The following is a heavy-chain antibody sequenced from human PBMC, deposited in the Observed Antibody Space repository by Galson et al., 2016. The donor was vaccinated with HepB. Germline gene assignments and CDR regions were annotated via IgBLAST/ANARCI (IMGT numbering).Heavy chain of an antibody. CDR1: GFTFTNSA. D-gene: IGHD2-2*03. CDR2: IVAVSGDT. J-gene: IGHJ4*02. CDR3: AAFSGYCYRTSCFPSFDY. Sequence: SVKVSCKASGFTFTNSAVQWVRLARGQRLEWIGWIVAVSGDTNYAQKFQERVTITRDTSTGTAYMELSSLRSADTAVYYCAAFSGYCYRTSCFPSFDYWGQGTLVTVSS. V-gene: IGHV1-58*01.